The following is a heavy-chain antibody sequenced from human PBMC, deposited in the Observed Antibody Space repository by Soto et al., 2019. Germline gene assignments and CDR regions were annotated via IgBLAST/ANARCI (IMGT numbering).Heavy chain of an antibody. Sequence: GESLKISCKGSGYSFTSYWIGWVRQMPGKGLEWMGIIYPGDSDTRYSPSFQGQVTISTDKSISTAYLQWSSLKASDTAMYYCARSGYWYYYDSSGYSYGMDVWGQGTTVTVSS. J-gene: IGHJ6*02. V-gene: IGHV5-51*01. D-gene: IGHD3-22*01. CDR3: ARSGYWYYYDSSGYSYGMDV. CDR2: IYPGDSDT. CDR1: GYSFTSYW.